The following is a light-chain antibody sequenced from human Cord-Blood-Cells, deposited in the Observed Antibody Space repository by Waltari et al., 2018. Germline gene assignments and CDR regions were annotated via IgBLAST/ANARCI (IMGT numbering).Light chain of an antibody. CDR2: GAS. CDR1: QSVSSSY. Sequence: EIVLTQSPGTLSLSPGERATLSCRASQSVSSSYLAWYQQTPGQAPGLLIYGASSRATGIPDRFSGSASGTDFTLTISRLEPEDFAVYYCQQYGSSPPDTFGQGTKLEIK. CDR3: QQYGSSPPDT. V-gene: IGKV3-20*01. J-gene: IGKJ2*01.